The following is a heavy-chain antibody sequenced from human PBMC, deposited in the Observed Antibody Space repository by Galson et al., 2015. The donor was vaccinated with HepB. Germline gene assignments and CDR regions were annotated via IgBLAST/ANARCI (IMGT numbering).Heavy chain of an antibody. CDR2: ISYDGSNK. D-gene: IGHD3-22*01. CDR1: GFTFSSYG. CDR3: AKQYYYDSSGTGWY. V-gene: IGHV3-30*18. Sequence: SLRLSCAASGFTFSSYGMHWVRQAPGKGLEWVAVISYDGSNKYYADSVKGRFTISRDSSKNTLYLQMNSLRAEDTAVYYCAKQYYYDSSGTGWYWGQGTLVTVSS. J-gene: IGHJ4*02.